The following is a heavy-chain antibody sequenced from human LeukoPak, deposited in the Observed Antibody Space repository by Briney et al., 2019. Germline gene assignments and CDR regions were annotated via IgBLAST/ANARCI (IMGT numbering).Heavy chain of an antibody. CDR1: GFTFTTSW. CDR3: AITNGGAFDI. CDR2: IYPGDSDT. Sequence: GESLKISCQGSGFTFTTSWIGWVRQLPGKGLEWMGNIYPGDSDTRYSPSFQGQVTISADKSINTAYLQWTSLKASDTAMYYCAITNGGAFDIWGQGTMVTVSS. V-gene: IGHV5-51*01. J-gene: IGHJ3*02. D-gene: IGHD1-14*01.